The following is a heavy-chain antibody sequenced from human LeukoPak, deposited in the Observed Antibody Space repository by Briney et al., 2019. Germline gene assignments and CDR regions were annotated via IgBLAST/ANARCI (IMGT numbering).Heavy chain of an antibody. V-gene: IGHV3-23*01. Sequence: GGSLRLSRAASGFTFNNYAMGWVRQAPGKGLEWVSAISGSGSSTYYTDSVKGRFTISRDNSKNTLFLQMNSLRVEDTAVYYCTRTRWTSGYYFDYWGQGTLVTVSS. CDR2: ISGSGSST. J-gene: IGHJ4*02. CDR3: TRTRWTSGYYFDY. D-gene: IGHD3-22*01. CDR1: GFTFNNYA.